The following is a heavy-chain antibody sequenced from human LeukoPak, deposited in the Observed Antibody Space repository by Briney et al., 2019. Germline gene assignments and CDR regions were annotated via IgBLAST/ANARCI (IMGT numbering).Heavy chain of an antibody. Sequence: GGSLRLSCAASGFTFDDYAMHWVRQAPGKGLEWASLISGDGGGTYYADSVKGRFTISRDNSKNSLYLQMNSLRTEDTALYYCAKDMGLRYSGSYGYWGQGTLVTVSS. CDR1: GFTFDDYA. V-gene: IGHV3-43*02. D-gene: IGHD1-26*01. CDR3: AKDMGLRYSGSYGY. CDR2: ISGDGGGT. J-gene: IGHJ4*02.